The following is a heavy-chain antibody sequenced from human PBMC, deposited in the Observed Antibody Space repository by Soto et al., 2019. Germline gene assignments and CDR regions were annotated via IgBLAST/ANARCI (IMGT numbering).Heavy chain of an antibody. Sequence: EVRLVESGGGLVQPGGSLRLSCAASGVTVGNNYMSWVRQAPGKGLEWVSVTYSGGDTRYADSVKGRFTMSRDSTKNTXXXXXXXXXXXXXXXXXCARNVPVTALGYWGQGSMVTVSS. D-gene: IGHD4-17*01. CDR2: TYSGGDT. CDR3: ARNVPVTALGY. CDR1: GVTVGNNY. J-gene: IGHJ4*02. V-gene: IGHV3-66*01.